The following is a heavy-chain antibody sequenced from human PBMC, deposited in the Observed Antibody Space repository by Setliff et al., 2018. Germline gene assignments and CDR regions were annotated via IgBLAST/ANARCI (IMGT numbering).Heavy chain of an antibody. V-gene: IGHV4-38-2*02. J-gene: IGHJ4*02. CDR2: MYQSGTT. CDR3: ARAASGNSKYYFDY. Sequence: PSETLSLTCTVSGYSISSGYYWGWIRQPPGKGLEWIGNMYQSGTTYYNAALQSRVTLSIDTSENHFSLKVSSVTAADTAVYYCARAASGNSKYYFDYWGQGTLVTVSS. CDR1: GYSISSGYY. D-gene: IGHD3-3*01.